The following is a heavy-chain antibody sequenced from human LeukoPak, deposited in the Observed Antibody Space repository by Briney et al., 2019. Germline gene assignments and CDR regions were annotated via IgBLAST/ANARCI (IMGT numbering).Heavy chain of an antibody. CDR3: XXGSYYDSSGYYYYGMDV. CDR1: GGTFSXYA. Sequence: ASVTVSCKASGGTFSXYAISWVRQAPGQGXXXXXXXXXIFGTANYAXXXXXXXXXXXDESTSTXYMELSSLRSEDTAVYYCXXGSYYDSSGYYYYGMDVWGQGTTVTVSS. CDR2: XXXIFGTA. J-gene: IGHJ6*02. D-gene: IGHD3-22*01. V-gene: IGHV1-69*01.